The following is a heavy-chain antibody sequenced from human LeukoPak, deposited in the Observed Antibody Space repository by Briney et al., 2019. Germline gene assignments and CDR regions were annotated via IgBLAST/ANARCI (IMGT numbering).Heavy chain of an antibody. CDR1: GYTFTSYG. D-gene: IGHD3-22*01. J-gene: IGHJ4*02. CDR2: IIPILGIA. Sequence: SVKVSCKASGYTFTSYGISWVRQAPGQGLEWMGRIIPILGIANYAQKFQGRVTITADKSTSTAYMELSSLRSEDTAVYYCASTSRYYYDSSGYYSDYWGQGTLVTVSS. CDR3: ASTSRYYYDSSGYYSDY. V-gene: IGHV1-69*04.